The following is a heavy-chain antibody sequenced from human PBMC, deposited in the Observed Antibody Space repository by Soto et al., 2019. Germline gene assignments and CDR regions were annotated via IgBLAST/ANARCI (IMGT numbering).Heavy chain of an antibody. Sequence: PSETLSLTCAVSGGSISSGGYSWSRIRQPPGKGLEWIGYIYHFGSTYYNPSLKSRVTISVDRSKNQFSLKLNSVTAADTAVYYCASRANYGDYIAYWGQGTLVTVSS. D-gene: IGHD4-17*01. CDR2: IYHFGST. CDR3: ASRANYGDYIAY. V-gene: IGHV4-30-2*01. J-gene: IGHJ4*02. CDR1: GGSISSGGYS.